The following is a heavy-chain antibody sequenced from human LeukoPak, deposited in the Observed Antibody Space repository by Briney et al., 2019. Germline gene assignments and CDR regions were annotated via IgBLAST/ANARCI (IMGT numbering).Heavy chain of an antibody. CDR2: ISSSSSYI. J-gene: IGHJ4*02. CDR1: GFTFSSYS. CDR3: ARALAAAADY. D-gene: IGHD6-13*01. Sequence: GGSLRLFCAASGFTFSSYSMNWVRQAPGKGLEWVSSISSSSSYIYYADSVKGRFTISRDNAKNSLYLQMNSLRAEDTAVYYYARALAAAADYWGQGTLVTVSS. V-gene: IGHV3-21*01.